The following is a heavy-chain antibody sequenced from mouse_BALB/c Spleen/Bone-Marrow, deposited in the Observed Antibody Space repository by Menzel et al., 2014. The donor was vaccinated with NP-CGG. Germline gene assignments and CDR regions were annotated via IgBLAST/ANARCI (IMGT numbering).Heavy chain of an antibody. J-gene: IGHJ4*01. CDR1: GFTFSSFG. D-gene: IGHD1-2*01. CDR3: ARSLLRLSYAMDY. CDR2: ISSGSSTI. Sequence: EVMLVESGGGLVQPGGSRKLSCAASGFTFSSFGMHWVRQAPEKGLEWVAYISSGSSTIYYADTVKGRFTISRDNPKSTLFLQMTSLRSEDTAMYYCARSLLRLSYAMDYWGQGTSVTVSS. V-gene: IGHV5-17*02.